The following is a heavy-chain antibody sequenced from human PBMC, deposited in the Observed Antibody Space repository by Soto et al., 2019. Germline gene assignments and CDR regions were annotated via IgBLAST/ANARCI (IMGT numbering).Heavy chain of an antibody. V-gene: IGHV3-30*18. D-gene: IGHD4-17*01. Sequence: SGGSLRLSCAASGFTFSSYAMSWVRQAPGKGLEWVAVISYDGSNKYYADSVKGRFTISRDNSKKTLYLQMNSLRAEDTAVYYCAKWGGHMTKVTTIYWGQGTLVTVSS. J-gene: IGHJ4*02. CDR3: AKWGGHMTKVTTIY. CDR2: ISYDGSNK. CDR1: GFTFSSYA.